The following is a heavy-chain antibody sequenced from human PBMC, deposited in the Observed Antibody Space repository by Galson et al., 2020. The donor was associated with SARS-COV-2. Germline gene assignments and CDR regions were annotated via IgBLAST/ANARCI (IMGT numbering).Heavy chain of an antibody. Sequence: GESLKISCKGSGYSFTSYWIGWVRQMPGKGLEWMGIIYPGDSDTRYSPSFQGQVTISADKSISTAYLQWSSLKASDTAMYYCASSYYYDSSGYPGFDYWGQGTLVTVSA. J-gene: IGHJ4*02. CDR3: ASSYYYDSSGYPGFDY. CDR2: IYPGDSDT. D-gene: IGHD3-22*01. CDR1: GYSFTSYW. V-gene: IGHV5-51*01.